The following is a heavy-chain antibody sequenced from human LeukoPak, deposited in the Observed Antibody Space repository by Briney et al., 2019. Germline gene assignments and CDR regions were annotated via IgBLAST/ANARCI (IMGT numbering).Heavy chain of an antibody. CDR3: ARYHMLNRGVNWFDP. J-gene: IGHJ5*02. V-gene: IGHV4-30-2*01. CDR1: GGSISYSGYS. Sequence: SETLSLTCAVSGGSISYSGYSWSWIRQPPGKGLEWLGYIYHSGSAYYHPFLNSRVTISVDRSKNQFSLKLSSVTAADTAVYYCARYHMLNRGVNWFDPWGQGILVTVSS. CDR2: IYHSGSA. D-gene: IGHD2-2*01.